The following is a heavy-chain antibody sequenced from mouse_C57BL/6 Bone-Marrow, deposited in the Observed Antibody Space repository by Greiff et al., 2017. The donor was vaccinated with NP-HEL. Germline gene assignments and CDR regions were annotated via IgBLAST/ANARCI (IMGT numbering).Heavy chain of an antibody. D-gene: IGHD2-2*01. V-gene: IGHV2-2*01. J-gene: IGHJ1*03. Sequence: VQLVESGPGLVQPSQSLSITCTVSGFSLTSYGVHWVRQSPGKGLEWLGVIWSGGSTDYNAAFISRLSISKDNSKSQVFFKMNSLQADDTAIYYCASMVTRYFDVWGTGTTVTVSS. CDR1: GFSLTSYG. CDR2: IWSGGST. CDR3: ASMVTRYFDV.